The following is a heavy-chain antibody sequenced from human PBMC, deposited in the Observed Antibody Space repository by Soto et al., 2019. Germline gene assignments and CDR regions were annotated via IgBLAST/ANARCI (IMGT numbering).Heavy chain of an antibody. D-gene: IGHD3-22*01. CDR1: GITISNYP. CDR3: VKDDGGYPSTAPH. J-gene: IGHJ4*02. CDR2: ISGSGDRT. Sequence: EVRLLESGGGLVQPGGSLRLSCAASGITISNYPMSWVRQAPGKGLDWVSGISGSGDRTYYADSAKGRFTISKDISRNSLSLQLDSLGVGDTAVYFCVKDDGGYPSTAPHWGQGTLVTVSS. V-gene: IGHV3-23*01.